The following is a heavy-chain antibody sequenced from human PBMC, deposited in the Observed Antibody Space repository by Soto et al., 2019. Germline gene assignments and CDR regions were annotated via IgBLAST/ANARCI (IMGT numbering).Heavy chain of an antibody. V-gene: IGHV4-59*01. CDR2: AYYIGTT. D-gene: IGHD5-12*01. J-gene: IGHJ4*02. Sequence: QVQLQESGPGLVKPSENLSLTCTVSGDSISGYYWGWIRQPPGQGLEWIGYAYYIGTTNYNPSLKSRVTISVDTSKNQFSLNLSSVTAADTAVYYCARGNGYNKYWGRGTLVTVSS. CDR3: ARGNGYNKY. CDR1: GDSISGYY.